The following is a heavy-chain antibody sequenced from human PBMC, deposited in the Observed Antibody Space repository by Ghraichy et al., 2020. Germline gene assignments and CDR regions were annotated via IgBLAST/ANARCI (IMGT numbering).Heavy chain of an antibody. CDR2: INGDGSTT. J-gene: IGHJ4*02. Sequence: GESLNISCAASGFTFSSTWLHWVRQAPGKGLMWVSRINGDGSTTNYADTVKGRFTISRDNAKNTLYLQMNSLRDEDMAVYYCTRGPYRDSQYTFYYWGQGTLVTVSS. CDR1: GFTFSSTW. V-gene: IGHV3-74*01. CDR3: TRGPYRDSQYTFYY. D-gene: IGHD2/OR15-2a*01.